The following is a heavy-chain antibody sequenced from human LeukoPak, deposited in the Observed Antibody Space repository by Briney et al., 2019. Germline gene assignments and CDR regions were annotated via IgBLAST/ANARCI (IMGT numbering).Heavy chain of an antibody. CDR3: ARVGFVTSLANDAFDI. J-gene: IGHJ3*02. V-gene: IGHV4-59*01. D-gene: IGHD4-17*01. CDR2: IYYSGST. Sequence: SETLSLTCTVSGGSISSYYWSWIRQPPGKGLEWIGYIYYSGSTNYNPSFKSRVTISVDTSKNQFSLKLSSVTAADTAVYYCARVGFVTSLANDAFDIWGQGTMVTVSS. CDR1: GGSISSYY.